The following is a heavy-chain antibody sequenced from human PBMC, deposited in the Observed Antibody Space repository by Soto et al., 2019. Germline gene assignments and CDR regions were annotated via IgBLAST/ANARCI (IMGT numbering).Heavy chain of an antibody. Sequence: SVRVSCKASGGTFSSYAISWVRQAPGQGLEWIGGIIPIFGTANYAQKFQGRVTITADKSTSTDYMELSSLRSEDTAVYYCARAAVVPAILSAFDIWGQGTMVTVS. D-gene: IGHD2-21*02. J-gene: IGHJ3*02. CDR1: GGTFSSYA. CDR3: ARAAVVPAILSAFDI. V-gene: IGHV1-69*06. CDR2: IIPIFGTA.